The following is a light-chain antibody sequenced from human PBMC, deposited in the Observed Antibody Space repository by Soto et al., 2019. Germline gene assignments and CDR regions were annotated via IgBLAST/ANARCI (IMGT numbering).Light chain of an antibody. V-gene: IGKV1-5*03. Sequence: DIQMTQSPSTLSASVGDRVTITCRASQSISNWLAWYQQKPGKAPNLLIYKASTLEGGVPSGFSGSGSATEFSLTISSLQHDDFAAYYCRQHHSYPLTFGGGTKVEIK. CDR3: RQHHSYPLT. CDR1: QSISNW. CDR2: KAS. J-gene: IGKJ4*01.